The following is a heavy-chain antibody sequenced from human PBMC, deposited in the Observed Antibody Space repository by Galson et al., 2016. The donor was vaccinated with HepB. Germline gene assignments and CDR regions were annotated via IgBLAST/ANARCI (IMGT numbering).Heavy chain of an antibody. J-gene: IGHJ6*04. CDR2: IYNSGST. D-gene: IGHD3-10*01. V-gene: IGHV4-59*01. CDR3: ARLSPGSGKDHYGMDV. Sequence: SETLSLTCSVSGDSIGRYYWSWIRQPPGKGLEWIGYIYNSGSTTYNPSLKSRVSISVDTSKKQFSLTLSAVTAADTAVYYCARLSPGSGKDHYGMDVWGKGTTVTVSS. CDR1: GDSIGRYY.